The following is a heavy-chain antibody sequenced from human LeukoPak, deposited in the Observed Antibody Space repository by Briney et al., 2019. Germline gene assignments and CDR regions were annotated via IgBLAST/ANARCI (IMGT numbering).Heavy chain of an antibody. CDR1: GFTFSDHA. CDR3: AKRDSSGWGFDY. Sequence: GGSLRLSCAASGFTFSDHAMSWVRQAPAKGLEWVSAISGSGGSTYYADSVKGRFTISRDNSKNTLYLQMNSLRAEDTAVYYCAKRDSSGWGFDYWGQGTLVTVSS. CDR2: ISGSGGST. D-gene: IGHD6-19*01. V-gene: IGHV3-23*01. J-gene: IGHJ4*02.